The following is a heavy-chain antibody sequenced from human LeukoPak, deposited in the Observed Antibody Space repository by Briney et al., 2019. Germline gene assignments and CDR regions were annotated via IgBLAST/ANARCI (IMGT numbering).Heavy chain of an antibody. Sequence: PSETLCLSCAVSGASFSSCCKYWGWNGQPPGQGLEWIGSIYGSGSTYSDPSLKSRATIAVDTSKNQFSLKLSSVTVADTATYYCAIRLVVTATREYFQHWGQGTLVTVSA. CDR2: IYGSGST. CDR1: GASFSSCCKY. D-gene: IGHD2-21*02. CDR3: AIRLVVTATREYFQH. V-gene: IGHV4-39*01. J-gene: IGHJ1*01.